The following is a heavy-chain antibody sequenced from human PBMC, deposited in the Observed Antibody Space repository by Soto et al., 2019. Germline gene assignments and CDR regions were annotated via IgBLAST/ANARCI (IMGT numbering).Heavy chain of an antibody. CDR1: VGTVRTGGST. Sequence: SESLSLAWEAAVGTVRTGGSTWAWIRQPPGKALEWIGHTYHSGSTNYNPSLKSRVTISVDKSKNQFSLKLSSVTAADTAVYYCASKQWLVLGFDYWGQG. CDR2: TYHSGST. V-gene: IGHV4-30-2*01. J-gene: IGHJ4*02. CDR3: ASKQWLVLGFDY. D-gene: IGHD6-19*01.